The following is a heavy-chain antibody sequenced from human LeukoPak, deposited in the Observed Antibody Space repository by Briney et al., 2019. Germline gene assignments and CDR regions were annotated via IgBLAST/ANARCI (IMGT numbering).Heavy chain of an antibody. V-gene: IGHV5-51*01. CDR3: ARLTAIYCSGGSCYSERAFDI. CDR1: GYSFTSYW. D-gene: IGHD2-15*01. CDR2: IYPGDSDT. Sequence: GASLQISCKGSGYSFTSYWIGWVRQMPGKGLEWMGIIYPGDSDTRYSPSFQGQVTISADKSISTAYLQWSSLKASDTAMYYCARLTAIYCSGGSCYSERAFDIWGQGTMVTVSS. J-gene: IGHJ3*02.